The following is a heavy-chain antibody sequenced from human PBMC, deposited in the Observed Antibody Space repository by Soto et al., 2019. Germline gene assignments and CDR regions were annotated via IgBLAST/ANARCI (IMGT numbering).Heavy chain of an antibody. V-gene: IGHV4-59*11. Sequence: SATLSLTGTISGGSISGRYWSWIRQPPGKGLEWIGYMYNTGSTVYNPSFKSRVTISVDTSKNQFSLKLNSVTAADTAVYYCARDLWGYCGTDCYPLDVWGQGTTVT. CDR3: ARDLWGYCGTDCYPLDV. J-gene: IGHJ6*02. D-gene: IGHD2-21*02. CDR2: MYNTGST. CDR1: GGSISGRY.